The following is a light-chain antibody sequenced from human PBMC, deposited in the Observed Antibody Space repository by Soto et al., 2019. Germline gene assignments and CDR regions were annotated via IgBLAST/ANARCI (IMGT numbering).Light chain of an antibody. Sequence: AIKMTQSPSSLSASVGDRVTVTCRASQDIRTDLGWYQQRPGKAPQLLIYGASRLQSGVPSRFSGSGSGTDFTLTISSLQPEDFATYYCLQDDTYPLTFGGGTKVDIK. CDR3: LQDDTYPLT. CDR2: GAS. CDR1: QDIRTD. J-gene: IGKJ4*01. V-gene: IGKV1-6*01.